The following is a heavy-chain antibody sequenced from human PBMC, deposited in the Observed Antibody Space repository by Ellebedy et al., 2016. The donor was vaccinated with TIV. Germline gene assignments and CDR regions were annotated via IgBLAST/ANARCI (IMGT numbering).Heavy chain of an antibody. J-gene: IGHJ5*02. Sequence: GESLKISCAASGFTFSSYGMHWVRQAPGKGLEWVAVIWYDGSNKYYADSVKGRFTISRDNSKNTLYLQMNSLRAEDTAVYYCARDAIAARRVWWFDPWGQGTLVTVSS. CDR1: GFTFSSYG. V-gene: IGHV3-33*08. CDR3: ARDAIAARRVWWFDP. D-gene: IGHD6-6*01. CDR2: IWYDGSNK.